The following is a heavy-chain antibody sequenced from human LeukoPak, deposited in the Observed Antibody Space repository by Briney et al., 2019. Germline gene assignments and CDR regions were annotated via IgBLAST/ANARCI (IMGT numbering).Heavy chain of an antibody. Sequence: ASVKVSCKASGYTFTSYGISWVRQAPGQGLEWMGWISVYNGNTNYARNVQGRVTMTTDTATSTAYMELRSLRSDDTAVYYCARDKWEWFPHDAFDIWGQGTRVTVSS. V-gene: IGHV1-18*01. D-gene: IGHD3-3*01. CDR2: ISVYNGNT. J-gene: IGHJ3*02. CDR1: GYTFTSYG. CDR3: ARDKWEWFPHDAFDI.